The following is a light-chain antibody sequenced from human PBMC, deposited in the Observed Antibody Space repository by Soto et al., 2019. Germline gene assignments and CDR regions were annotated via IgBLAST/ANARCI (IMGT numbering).Light chain of an antibody. CDR3: QQRSKWRT. CDR1: QSVSSN. V-gene: IGKV3-11*01. CDR2: DAS. Sequence: EVVLTQSPDTLSLPPGERATLSCRASQSVSSNLAWYQQKPGQAPRLLIYDASKRATGIPARFSGSGFGTDYTLTISSLEPEDFAVYYCQQRSKWRTFGQGTKVDIK. J-gene: IGKJ1*01.